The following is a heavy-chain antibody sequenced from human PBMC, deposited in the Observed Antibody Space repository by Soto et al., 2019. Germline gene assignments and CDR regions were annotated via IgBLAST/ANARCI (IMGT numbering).Heavy chain of an antibody. CDR2: INHSGGT. Sequence: PSETLSLTCAVYGGSFSGYYWSWIRQPPGKGLEWIGEINHSGGTNYNPSLKSRVTISVDTSKNQFSLKLSSVTAADAAVYYCASLGERMSSATNSFLPRCPGTLVTVSS. V-gene: IGHV4-34*01. CDR1: GGSFSGYY. D-gene: IGHD3-22*01. J-gene: IGHJ5*02. CDR3: ASLGERMSSATNSFLP.